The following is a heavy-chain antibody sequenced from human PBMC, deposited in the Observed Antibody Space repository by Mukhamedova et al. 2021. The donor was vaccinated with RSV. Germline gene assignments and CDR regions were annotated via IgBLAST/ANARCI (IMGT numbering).Heavy chain of an antibody. J-gene: IGHJ4*02. CDR3: AKTLSGSYGFDY. CDR2: WDGSNK. D-gene: IGHD1-26*01. V-gene: IGHV3-30*18. Sequence: WDGSNKYYADSVKDRFTISRDNSKNTLYLQMNSLRAEDTAVYYCAKTLSGSYGFDYWGQGTLVTVSS.